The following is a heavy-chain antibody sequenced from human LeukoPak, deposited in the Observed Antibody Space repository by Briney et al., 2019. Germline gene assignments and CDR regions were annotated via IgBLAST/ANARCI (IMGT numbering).Heavy chain of an antibody. CDR1: GGSISSYY. J-gene: IGHJ6*03. CDR2: IYTSGST. CDR3: ARAGYSSSWYPRYYYYYMDV. D-gene: IGHD6-13*01. Sequence: SETLSLTCTVSGGSISSYYWSWIRQPAGKGLEWIGRIYTSGSTNYNPSLKSRVTMSVDTSKNQFSLKLSSVTAADTAVYYCARAGYSSSWYPRYYYYYMDVWGKGTTVTISS. V-gene: IGHV4-4*07.